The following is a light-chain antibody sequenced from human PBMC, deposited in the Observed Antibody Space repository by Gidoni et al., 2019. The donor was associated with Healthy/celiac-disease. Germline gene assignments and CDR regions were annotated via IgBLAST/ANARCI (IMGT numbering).Light chain of an antibody. Sequence: EIVMTQSPATLSVSPGESATLSCRASQSVSSNLAWYQQKLGQPPRLLIYGASTRATGIPARFSGSGSGTEFTLTISSLQSEDFAVYYCQQYTNWPPWTFGQGTKVEIK. CDR3: QQYTNWPPWT. CDR1: QSVSSN. CDR2: GAS. J-gene: IGKJ1*01. V-gene: IGKV3-15*01.